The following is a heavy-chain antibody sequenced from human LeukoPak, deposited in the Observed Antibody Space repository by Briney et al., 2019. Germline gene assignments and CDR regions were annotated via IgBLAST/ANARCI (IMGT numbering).Heavy chain of an antibody. V-gene: IGHV3-21*01. CDR1: GFSFSTYS. CDR3: AREDPSRVHYYYIDV. J-gene: IGHJ6*03. CDR2: IGSGTSYT. Sequence: PGGSLRLSCAVSGFSFSTYSFNWVRQSPGKGLEWVSSIGSGTSYTYYADSVKGRFTISRDDAKNSLYLQMDSLRAEDTGVYYCAREDPSRVHYYYIDVWGNGTTVTVSS.